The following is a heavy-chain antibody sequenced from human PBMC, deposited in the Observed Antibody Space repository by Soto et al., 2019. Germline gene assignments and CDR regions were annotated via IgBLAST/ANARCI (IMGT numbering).Heavy chain of an antibody. CDR3: ARQGINRGFGPGAFDI. Sequence: QLQLQESGPGLVKPSETLSLTCSVSGDSLSSSYYYWGWIRQPPGERLGWIASGDYTGSAYYSPSLRSRVTISVDTSNNDFSLKVDSVSAADTALYYCARQGINRGFGPGAFDIWGQGTTVIVSS. CDR2: GDYTGSA. V-gene: IGHV4-39*01. CDR1: GDSLSSSYYY. D-gene: IGHD1-20*01. J-gene: IGHJ3*02.